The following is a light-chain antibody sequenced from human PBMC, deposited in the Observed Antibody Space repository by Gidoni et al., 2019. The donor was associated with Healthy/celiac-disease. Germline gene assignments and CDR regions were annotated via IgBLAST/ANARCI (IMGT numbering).Light chain of an antibody. CDR1: SSDVGSYNL. CDR3: CSYAGSSWV. V-gene: IGLV2-23*02. Sequence: QSALTQPASVSGSPGPSITISCTGTSSDVGSYNLVPWYQQHPGKAPKLMIYEVSQRPSGVSNRFSGSKSGNTASLTISGLQAEDEADYYCCSYAGSSWVFGGGTKLTVL. CDR2: EVS. J-gene: IGLJ3*02.